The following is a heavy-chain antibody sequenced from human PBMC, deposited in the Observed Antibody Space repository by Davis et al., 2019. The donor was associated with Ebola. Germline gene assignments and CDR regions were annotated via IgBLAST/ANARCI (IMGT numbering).Heavy chain of an antibody. CDR3: ARGLPRVYGGNPVSWYFDL. Sequence: SETLSLTCTVSGGSISSSSYYWGWIRQPPGKGLEWIGSIYYSGSTYYNPSLKSRVTISVDTSKNQFSLKLSSVTAADTAVYYCARGLPRVYGGNPVSWYFDLWGRGTLVTVSS. CDR2: IYYSGST. V-gene: IGHV4-39*01. J-gene: IGHJ2*01. D-gene: IGHD4-23*01. CDR1: GGSISSSSYY.